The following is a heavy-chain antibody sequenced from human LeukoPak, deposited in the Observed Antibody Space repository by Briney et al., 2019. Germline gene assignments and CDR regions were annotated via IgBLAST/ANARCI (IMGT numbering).Heavy chain of an antibody. CDR2: IYYSGAT. Sequence: SETLSLTCTVSGGSISNYYWNWIRQPPGKGLEWIGYIYYSGATSYDPSLKSRVTISIDTPNNQFSLKLSSVTAADTAVYYCATGVHGIAAAGDYYFDYWGQGTLVTVSS. J-gene: IGHJ4*02. D-gene: IGHD6-13*01. V-gene: IGHV4-59*01. CDR1: GGSISNYY. CDR3: ATGVHGIAAAGDYYFDY.